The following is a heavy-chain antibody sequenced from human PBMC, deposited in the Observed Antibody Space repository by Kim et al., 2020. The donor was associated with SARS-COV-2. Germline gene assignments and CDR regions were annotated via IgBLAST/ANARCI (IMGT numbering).Heavy chain of an antibody. Sequence: GGSLRLSCAASGFTFTKVWLSWVRQAPGKGLEWVGRIRSKADGGTADYAAPVTGRFTISRDDSKNTLYLQMTGLRAEDTAFYHCTTDYERIGGLCDGETWYPTSVWGRRTLVSVSS. CDR3: TTDYERIGGLCDGETWYPTSV. CDR2: IRSKADGGTA. CDR1: GFTFTKVW. D-gene: IGHD2-21*01. J-gene: IGHJ4*02. V-gene: IGHV3-15*01.